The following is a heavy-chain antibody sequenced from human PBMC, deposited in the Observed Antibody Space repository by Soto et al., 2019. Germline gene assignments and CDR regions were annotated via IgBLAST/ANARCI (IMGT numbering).Heavy chain of an antibody. CDR3: ERGVGYYGSGSHPYDWFGP. D-gene: IGHD3-10*01. V-gene: IGHV1-18*01. Sequence: ASVKVSCKASGYTFTSYGISWVRQAPGQGLEWMGWISAYNGNTNYAQKLQGRVTMTTDTSTSTAYMELRSLRSDDTAVYYCERGVGYYGSGSHPYDWFGPWGQGTQVTVSS. CDR2: ISAYNGNT. CDR1: GYTFTSYG. J-gene: IGHJ5*02.